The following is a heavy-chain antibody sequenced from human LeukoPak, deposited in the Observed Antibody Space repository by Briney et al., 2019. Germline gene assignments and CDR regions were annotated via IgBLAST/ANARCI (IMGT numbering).Heavy chain of an antibody. CDR3: AKDTPLLTRWLLPYEPGYFDY. Sequence: PGGSLRLSCAASGFTFSSYAMSWVRQAPGKGLEWVSAISGSGGSTYYADSVKGRFTISRDNSKNTLYLQMNSLRAEDTAVYYCAKDTPLLTRWLLPYEPGYFDYWGQGTLVTVSS. D-gene: IGHD3-22*01. V-gene: IGHV3-23*01. J-gene: IGHJ4*02. CDR2: ISGSGGST. CDR1: GFTFSSYA.